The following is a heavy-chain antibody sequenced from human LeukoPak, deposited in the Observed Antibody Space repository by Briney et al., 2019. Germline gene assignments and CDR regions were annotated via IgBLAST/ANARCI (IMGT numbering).Heavy chain of an antibody. V-gene: IGHV4-59*12. J-gene: IGHJ3*02. CDR1: GVSISSYF. D-gene: IGHD3-22*01. Sequence: SETLSLTCTVSGVSISSYFWSWIRQPPGKGLEWIAYIYYSGSTNYNPSLKSRVTISVDTSKNQFSRKPSSVTAAGTGVYYCARGSGYYFLFYAFDIWGQGTMVTVSS. CDR3: ARGSGYYFLFYAFDI. CDR2: IYYSGST.